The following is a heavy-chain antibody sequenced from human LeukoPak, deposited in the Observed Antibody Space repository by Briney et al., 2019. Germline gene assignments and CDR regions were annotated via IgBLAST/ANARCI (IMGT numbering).Heavy chain of an antibody. J-gene: IGHJ4*02. CDR2: IYYSGST. V-gene: IGHV4-59*01. CDR1: GGSFRGYY. Sequence: SETLSLSCGVYGGSFRGYYWSWIRQPPGKGLEWIGYIYYSGSTNYNPSLKSRVTISVDTSKNQFSLKLTSVTAADTAVYYCARDGNPFDYWGQGTLVTVSS. CDR3: ARDGNPFDY.